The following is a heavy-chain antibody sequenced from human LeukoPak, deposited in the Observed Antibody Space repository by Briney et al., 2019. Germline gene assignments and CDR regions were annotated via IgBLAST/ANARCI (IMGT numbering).Heavy chain of an antibody. CDR2: INHGGLT. D-gene: IGHD3-16*02. J-gene: IGHJ5*02. V-gene: IGHV4-34*01. CDR1: GDSFKNYY. CDR3: ARARAFVWGSYRYIPYYFDP. Sequence: SETLSLTCAVYGDSFKNYYWTWLRQSPEKGLEWIGEINHGGLTSYNPSLESRLTLLVDTSKNQFSLNLRSVTAADTAVYFCARARAFVWGSYRYIPYYFDPWGQGTLVTVSS.